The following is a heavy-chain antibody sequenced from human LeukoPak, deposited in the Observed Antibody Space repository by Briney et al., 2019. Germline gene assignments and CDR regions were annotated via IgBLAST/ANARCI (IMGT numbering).Heavy chain of an antibody. D-gene: IGHD3-22*01. CDR3: ASGYYDSSGPPARFDP. J-gene: IGHJ5*02. CDR2: INHSGST. V-gene: IGHV4-34*01. CDR1: GGSFSGYY. Sequence: PSETLSLTCAVYGGSFSGYYWSWIRQPPGKGLEWIGEINHSGSTNYNPSLKSRVTISVDTSKNQFSLKLSSVTAADTAVYYCASGYYDSSGPPARFDPWGQGTLVTVSS.